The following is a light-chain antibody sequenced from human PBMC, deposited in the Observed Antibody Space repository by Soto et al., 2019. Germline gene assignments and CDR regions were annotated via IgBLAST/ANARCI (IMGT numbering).Light chain of an antibody. CDR2: AVS. CDR1: SSDVGLYDY. Sequence: QSALTQPASVSGSPGQSITISCTGTSSDVGLYDYVSWYQQHPGKAPQLMIYAVSNRPSGVSNRFSASKSGNTASLFISGLQAEDEADYYCSSYTSDSSYVFGSGTNVTVL. J-gene: IGLJ1*01. V-gene: IGLV2-14*01. CDR3: SSYTSDSSYV.